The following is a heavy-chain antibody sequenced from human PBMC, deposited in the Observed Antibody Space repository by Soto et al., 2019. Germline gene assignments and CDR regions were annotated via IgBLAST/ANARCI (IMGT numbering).Heavy chain of an antibody. CDR2: IYPGDSDT. CDR3: ASTSIAAAGKDYNWFDP. J-gene: IGHJ5*02. D-gene: IGHD6-13*01. V-gene: IGHV5-51*01. Sequence: PRGALEIFCKGFGENFSNHWVRWGRPMPGKSLEWIGIIYPGDSDTRYSPSFQGQVTISADKSISTAYLQWSSLKASDTAMYYCASTSIAAAGKDYNWFDPWGQGTLVTVSS. CDR1: GENFSNHW.